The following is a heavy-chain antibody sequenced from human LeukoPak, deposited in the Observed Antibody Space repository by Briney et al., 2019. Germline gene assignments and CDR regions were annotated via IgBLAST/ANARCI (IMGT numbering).Heavy chain of an antibody. CDR2: INHSGST. J-gene: IGHJ4*02. CDR3: ARAGHDYGDPPHYYFDY. CDR1: GGSFSGYY. V-gene: IGHV4-34*01. D-gene: IGHD4-17*01. Sequence: SETLSLTCAVYGGSFSGYYWSWIRQPPGKGLEWIGEINHSGSTNYNPSLKSRVTISVDTSKNQFSLKLSSVTAADTAMYYCARAGHDYGDPPHYYFDYWGQGTLVTVSS.